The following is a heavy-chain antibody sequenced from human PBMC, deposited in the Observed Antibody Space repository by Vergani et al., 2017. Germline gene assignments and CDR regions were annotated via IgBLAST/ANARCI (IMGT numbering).Heavy chain of an antibody. J-gene: IGHJ4*02. CDR3: ARHGSIAARPAAVDY. CDR2: IYTSGST. Sequence: QVQLQESDPGLVKPSETLSLTCTVSGGSISSYYWSWIRQPPGKGLEWIGYIYTSGSTNYNPSLKSRVTISVDTSKNQFSLKLSSVTAADTAVYYCARHGSIAARPAAVDYWGQGTLVTVSS. CDR1: GGSISSYY. V-gene: IGHV4-4*09. D-gene: IGHD6-6*01.